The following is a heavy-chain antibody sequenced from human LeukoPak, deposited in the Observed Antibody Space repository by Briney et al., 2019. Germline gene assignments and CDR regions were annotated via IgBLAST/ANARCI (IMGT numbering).Heavy chain of an antibody. D-gene: IGHD3-22*01. V-gene: IGHV3-23*01. J-gene: IGHJ5*01. Sequence: PGGSLRLSCAASGFTFSNFAMSWVRQAPGKGLEWGSKISGSGGRTYYADSVQGRFTISRDNSKNVLHLQMNSLRLEDTAVYYCARPMNEYDSSGFFQSWGHGTLVTVSS. CDR2: ISGSGGRT. CDR3: ARPMNEYDSSGFFQS. CDR1: GFTFSNFA.